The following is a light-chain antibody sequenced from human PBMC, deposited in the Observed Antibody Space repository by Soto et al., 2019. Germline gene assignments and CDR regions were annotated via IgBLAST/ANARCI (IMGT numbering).Light chain of an antibody. J-gene: IGKJ5*01. V-gene: IGKV1-9*01. CDR2: AAS. CDR1: QSIDSS. CDR3: QQLHDYPIT. Sequence: IQVTESPSSLSASVVDIFTITFRASQSIDSSLTWYQQKPGKAPKLLIYAASNFQSGVPSRFSGSGSETDFTLTISSLQPEDFATYYCQQLHDYPITFGQGTRLEIK.